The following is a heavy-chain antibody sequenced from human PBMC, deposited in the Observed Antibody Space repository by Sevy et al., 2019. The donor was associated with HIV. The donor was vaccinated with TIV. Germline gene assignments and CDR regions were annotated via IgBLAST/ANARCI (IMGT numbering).Heavy chain of an antibody. CDR1: GSTLSRLS. Sequence: ASVKVSCKVSGSTLSRLSMHWVRQVPGKGLEWMGSFDPEDGETIYARKFLGRVSMTEDTSTDTAYMELSSLRSDDTAVYYCAGGGAKGSGPGWFDPWGQGTLVTVSS. CDR2: FDPEDGET. D-gene: IGHD3-10*01. J-gene: IGHJ5*02. CDR3: AGGGAKGSGPGWFDP. V-gene: IGHV1-24*01.